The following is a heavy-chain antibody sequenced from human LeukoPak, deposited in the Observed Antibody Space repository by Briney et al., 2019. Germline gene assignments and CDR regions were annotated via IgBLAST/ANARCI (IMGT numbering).Heavy chain of an antibody. V-gene: IGHV4-39*01. Sequence: SETLSLTCTVSGGSISSSSYYWGWLRQPPGKGLEWIASIYYSGSTYYNPSLKSRVTISVDTSKNQFSLKLSSVTAADTAVYYCAKGNYGTDYWGQGTLVTVSS. CDR3: AKGNYGTDY. CDR1: GGSISSSSYY. CDR2: IYYSGST. J-gene: IGHJ4*02. D-gene: IGHD1-7*01.